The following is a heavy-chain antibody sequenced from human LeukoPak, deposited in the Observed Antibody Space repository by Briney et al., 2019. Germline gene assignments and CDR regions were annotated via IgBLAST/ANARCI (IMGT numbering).Heavy chain of an antibody. D-gene: IGHD2/OR15-2a*01. CDR3: ARDFSMTHED. Sequence: SETLSLTCTVSGGSISSSSYYWGWIRQPPGKGLEWIGRIYTSGSTNYNPSLKSRVTMSVDTSKNQFSLKLSSVTAADTAVYYCARDFSMTHEDWGQGTLVTVSS. CDR1: GGSISSSSYY. V-gene: IGHV4-39*07. J-gene: IGHJ4*02. CDR2: IYTSGST.